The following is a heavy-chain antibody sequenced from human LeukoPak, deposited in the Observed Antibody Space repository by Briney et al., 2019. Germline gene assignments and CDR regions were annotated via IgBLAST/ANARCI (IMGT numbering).Heavy chain of an antibody. CDR2: ISSSSSYI. D-gene: IGHD5-24*01. CDR3: ARGTWATLYYYYMDV. Sequence: GGSLRLSCAASGFTFSRYSMNWVRQAPGKGLEWVSSISSSSSYIYYADSVKGRFTISRDNAKNTLYLQMNSLRAEDTAVYYCARGTWATLYYYYMDVWGKGTTVTVSS. V-gene: IGHV3-21*01. J-gene: IGHJ6*03. CDR1: GFTFSRYS.